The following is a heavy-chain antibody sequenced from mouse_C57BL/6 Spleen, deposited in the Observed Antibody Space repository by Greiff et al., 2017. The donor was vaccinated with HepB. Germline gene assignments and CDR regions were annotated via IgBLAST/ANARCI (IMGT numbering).Heavy chain of an antibody. CDR2: IWTGGGT. J-gene: IGHJ3*01. D-gene: IGHD2-3*01. CDR3: GRSGDGYYEGFAY. CDR1: GFSLTSYA. V-gene: IGHV2-9-1*01. Sequence: VQLVESGPSLVAPSQSLSITCTVSGFSLTSYAISWVRQPPGKGLEWLGVIWTGGGTNYNSALKSRLSISKDNSKSQVFLKMNSLQNDDTARYYCGRSGDGYYEGFAYWGQGTLVTVSA.